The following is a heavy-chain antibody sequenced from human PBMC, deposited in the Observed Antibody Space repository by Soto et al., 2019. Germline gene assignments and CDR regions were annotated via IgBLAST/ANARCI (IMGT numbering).Heavy chain of an antibody. CDR2: INPSGGST. CDR1: GYTFTSYY. D-gene: IGHD2-15*01. Sequence: ASVKVSCKASGYTFTSYYMHWVRQAPGQGLEWMGIINPSGGSTSYAQKFQGRVTMTRDTSTSTVYMELSSLRSEDTAVYYCARNWIQLPLGLEDIVVVVAATRDYYYMDVWGKGTTVTVSS. CDR3: ARNWIQLPLGLEDIVVVVAATRDYYYMDV. J-gene: IGHJ6*03. V-gene: IGHV1-46*03.